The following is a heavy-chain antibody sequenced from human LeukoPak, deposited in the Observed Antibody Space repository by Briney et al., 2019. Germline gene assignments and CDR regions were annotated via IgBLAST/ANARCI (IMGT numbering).Heavy chain of an antibody. J-gene: IGHJ4*02. CDR3: ARQMNTVTADY. Sequence: SGTLSLTCTVSGGSISSSSYFWGWIRQPPGKGLEWIGSIFYSGSTYYNPTLNSRVTISIDTSKNQFSLRLSSVTAADTAVYYCARQMNTVTADYWGQGTLVTVSS. D-gene: IGHD4-17*01. CDR1: GGSISSSSYF. V-gene: IGHV4-39*01. CDR2: IFYSGST.